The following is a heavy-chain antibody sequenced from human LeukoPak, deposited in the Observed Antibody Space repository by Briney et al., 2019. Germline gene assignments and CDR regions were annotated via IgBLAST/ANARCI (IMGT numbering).Heavy chain of an antibody. J-gene: IGHJ3*02. CDR1: GFTFSDYY. CDR2: ISSSGSTI. CDR3: ARDSITGITDAFDI. D-gene: IGHD1-20*01. V-gene: IGHV3-11*04. Sequence: GGSLRLSCAASGFTFSDYYMSWIRQAPGKGPEWVSYISSSGSTIYYADSVKGRFAISRDNAKNSLYLQMNSLRAEDTAVYYCARDSITGITDAFDIWGQGTMVTVSS.